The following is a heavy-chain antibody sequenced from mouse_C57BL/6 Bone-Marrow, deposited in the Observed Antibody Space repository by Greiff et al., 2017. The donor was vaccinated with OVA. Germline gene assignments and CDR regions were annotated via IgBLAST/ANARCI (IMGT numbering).Heavy chain of an antibody. Sequence: QVQLQQPGTELVKPGASVKLSCKASGYTFTSSWLHWVKQRPGPGLAWIGNINPSNGGTNYNEKFKSKATLTVDKSSSTAYMQLSSLTSEDSAVYYCARNWDHYAMDYWGQGTSVTVSS. CDR1: GYTFTSSW. CDR2: INPSNGGT. J-gene: IGHJ4*01. V-gene: IGHV1-53*01. CDR3: ARNWDHYAMDY. D-gene: IGHD4-1*01.